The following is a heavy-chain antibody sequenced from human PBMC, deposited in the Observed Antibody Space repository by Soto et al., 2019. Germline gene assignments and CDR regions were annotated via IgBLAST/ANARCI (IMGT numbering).Heavy chain of an antibody. CDR3: TKQKGDSRTYNGMEV. CDR2: AYYRSQWYY. D-gene: IGHD2-21*02. CDR1: GDSVSSNSAA. V-gene: IGHV6-1*01. Sequence: PSQTLSLTCAISGDSVSSNSAAWNWIRQSPSRGLEWLGRAYYRSQWYYDSAVSVRSRITVTPDTSKNQFSLQLNSVTPEDTAVYYCTKQKGDSRTYNGMEVWGQGTTVTVSS. J-gene: IGHJ6*02.